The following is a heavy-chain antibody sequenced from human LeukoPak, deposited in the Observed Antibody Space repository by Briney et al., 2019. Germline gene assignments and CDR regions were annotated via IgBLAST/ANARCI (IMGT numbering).Heavy chain of an antibody. Sequence: GSSVKVSCKASGGTFSSYAISWVRQAPGQGLEWMGGIIPIFGTANYAQKFQGRVTITADESTSTAYMELSSLRSEDTAVYYCARAKRVSHRHLGYCSSTSCPEYFQHWGQGTLVTVSS. D-gene: IGHD2-2*01. CDR3: ARAKRVSHRHLGYCSSTSCPEYFQH. CDR1: GGTFSSYA. CDR2: IIPIFGTA. J-gene: IGHJ1*01. V-gene: IGHV1-69*01.